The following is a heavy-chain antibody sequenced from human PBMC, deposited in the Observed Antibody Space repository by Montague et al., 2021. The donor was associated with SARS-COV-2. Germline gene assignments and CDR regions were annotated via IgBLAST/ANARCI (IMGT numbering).Heavy chain of an antibody. D-gene: IGHD6-19*01. CDR2: TYYRSKWFH. CDR1: GDSVASNSAA. J-gene: IGHJ4*02. CDR3: ANFAVSGTTADY. V-gene: IGHV6-1*01. Sequence: CAISGDSVASNSAAWNWIRHSPSLDLGWLGRTYYRSKWFHDYAISVKSRIIINPDTSKNQFSLQLNSVTPEDTAVYYCANFAVSGTTADYWGQGTLVTVSS.